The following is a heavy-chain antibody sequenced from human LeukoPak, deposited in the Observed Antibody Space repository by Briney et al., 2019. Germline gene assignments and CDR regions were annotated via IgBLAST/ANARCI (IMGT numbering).Heavy chain of an antibody. CDR1: GYTFITYG. V-gene: IGHV7-4-1*02. CDR3: ARDGYCSGGSCSLDY. Sequence: ASVKVSCKASGYTFITYGINWVRQAPGQGLEWMGWINPNTGNPMYAQGFTGRFVFSLDTSVSTAYLQISSLKAEDTAVYYCARDGYCSGGSCSLDYWGQGTLVTVSS. D-gene: IGHD2-15*01. CDR2: INPNTGNP. J-gene: IGHJ4*02.